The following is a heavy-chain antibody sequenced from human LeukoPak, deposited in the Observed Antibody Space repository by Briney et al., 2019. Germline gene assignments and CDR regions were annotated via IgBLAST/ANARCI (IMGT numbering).Heavy chain of an antibody. V-gene: IGHV3-48*03. CDR2: ISSSGSTI. D-gene: IGHD5-24*01. CDR1: GFIFSNYE. CDR3: ARDGDGYYMDV. Sequence: GGSLRLSCAVSGFIFSNYEMAWVRQAPGKGLEWVSYISSSGSTIFYSDSVKGRFTISRDNAKNSLYLQMNRLRAEDTAVYYCARDGDGYYMDVWGKGTTVTISS. J-gene: IGHJ6*03.